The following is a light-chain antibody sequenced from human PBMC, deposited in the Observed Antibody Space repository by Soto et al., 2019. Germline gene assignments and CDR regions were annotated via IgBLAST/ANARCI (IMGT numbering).Light chain of an antibody. CDR2: GNS. CDR3: QSYDSSLSVWV. CDR1: SSNIGAGYD. V-gene: IGLV1-40*01. Sequence: QLVLTQPPSVSGAPGQRVTISCTGSSSNIGAGYDVHWYQQLPGTAPKLLTYGNSNRPSGVPDRFSGSKSGTSASLAITGLQAEDEADYYCQSYDSSLSVWVFGGGTKLTVL. J-gene: IGLJ3*02.